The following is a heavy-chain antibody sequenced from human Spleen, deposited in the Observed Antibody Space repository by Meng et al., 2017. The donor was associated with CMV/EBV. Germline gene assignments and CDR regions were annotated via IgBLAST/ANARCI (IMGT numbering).Heavy chain of an antibody. D-gene: IGHD6-13*01. J-gene: IGHJ5*02. Sequence: YSFPSLAMHWLRQAPGQGLAWMGWINTDTGNPTYAQGFTGRFVFSLDTSASTAYLQISSLKAEDTAVYYCARSNMYASSWYGCFDPWGQGTLVTVSS. CDR2: INTDTGNP. V-gene: IGHV7-4-1*02. CDR1: YSFPSLA. CDR3: ARSNMYASSWYGCFDP.